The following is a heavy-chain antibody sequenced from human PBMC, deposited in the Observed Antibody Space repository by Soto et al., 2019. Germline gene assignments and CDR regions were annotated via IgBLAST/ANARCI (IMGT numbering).Heavy chain of an antibody. CDR1: GGTFGSYA. CDR2: IIPVSGAA. Sequence: QVQLVQSGAEVKKPGSSVKVSCKASGGTFGSYAFSWVRQAPGQGLEWMGGIIPVSGAAHYAQKFQGRVTITADESTSTAYMELSSLSSQDTAVYYCATALECRSTSSTLDYWGQGTQVIVSS. V-gene: IGHV1-69*01. CDR3: ATALECRSTSSTLDY. J-gene: IGHJ4*02. D-gene: IGHD2-2*01.